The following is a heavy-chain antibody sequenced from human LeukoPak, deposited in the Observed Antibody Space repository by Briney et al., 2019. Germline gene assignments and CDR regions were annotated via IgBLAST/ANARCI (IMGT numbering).Heavy chain of an antibody. D-gene: IGHD3-22*01. Sequence: SVKVSCKASGYTFTSYSITWVRQAPGQGLEWMGWISAYSGNTNYAQKLQGRVTMTTDTSTSTAYMELRSLRSDDTAVYYCARKLYDSSRYGQTYYFDYWGQGTLVTVSS. V-gene: IGHV1-18*01. J-gene: IGHJ4*02. CDR2: ISAYSGNT. CDR3: ARKLYDSSRYGQTYYFDY. CDR1: GYTFTSYS.